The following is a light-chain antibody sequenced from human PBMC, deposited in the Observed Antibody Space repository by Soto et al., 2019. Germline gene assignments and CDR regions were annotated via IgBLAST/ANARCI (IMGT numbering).Light chain of an antibody. Sequence: IVLTQSPGTLSLSPGERATLSCRASQSFSSYLAWYQQKPGQAPRLLIYGASNRATGIPDRFSGSGSGIDFTLTISRLEPEDSAVYYCQQYGVSPTFGGGTKVDIK. CDR1: QSFSSY. J-gene: IGKJ4*01. V-gene: IGKV3-20*01. CDR3: QQYGVSPT. CDR2: GAS.